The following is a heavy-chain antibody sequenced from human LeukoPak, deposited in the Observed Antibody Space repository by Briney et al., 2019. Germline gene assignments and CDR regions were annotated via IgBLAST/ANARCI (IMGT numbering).Heavy chain of an antibody. CDR2: ISGSGGGT. V-gene: IGHV3-23*01. D-gene: IGHD6-6*01. Sequence: PGGSLRLSCAASGFSFSSYAMSWVRQAPGKGLGWVSAISGSGGGTYYANSVKGRCTPSRDNSKNTLYLQMNSLRAEDTAVYYCAKGSEQLAPTHNNWFDPWGQGTLVTVSS. J-gene: IGHJ5*02. CDR3: AKGSEQLAPTHNNWFDP. CDR1: GFSFSSYA.